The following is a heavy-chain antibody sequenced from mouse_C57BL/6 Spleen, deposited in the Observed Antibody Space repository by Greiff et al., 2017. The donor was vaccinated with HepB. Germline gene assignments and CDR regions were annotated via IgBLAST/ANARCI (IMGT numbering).Heavy chain of an antibody. V-gene: IGHV3-6*01. CDR3: ARETYYSNSFDY. Sequence: VQLKESGPGLVKPSQSLSLPCSVPGYSITSGYYWNWIRQFPGNKLEWMGYISYDGSNNYNPSLKNRISITRDTSKNQFFLKLNSVTTEDTATYYWARETYYSNSFDYWGQGTTLTVSA. D-gene: IGHD2-5*01. CDR2: ISYDGSN. CDR1: GYSITSGYY. J-gene: IGHJ2*01.